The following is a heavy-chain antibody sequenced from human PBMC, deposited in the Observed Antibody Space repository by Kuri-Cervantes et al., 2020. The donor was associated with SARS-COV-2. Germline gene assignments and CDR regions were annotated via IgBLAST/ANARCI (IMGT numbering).Heavy chain of an antibody. CDR2: IYYSGST. D-gene: IGHD2-2*01. CDR3: ARTHYATLLDI. Sequence: GSLRLSCAASGFTFSSYAMHWVRQPPGKGLEWIGYIYYSGSTNYNPSLKSRVTISVDTSKNQFSPKLSSVTAADTAVYYCARTHYATLLDIWGQGTMVTVSS. J-gene: IGHJ3*02. CDR1: GFTFSSYA. V-gene: IGHV4-59*01.